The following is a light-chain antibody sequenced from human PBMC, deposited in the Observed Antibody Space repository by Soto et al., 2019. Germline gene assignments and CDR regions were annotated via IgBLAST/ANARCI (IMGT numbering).Light chain of an antibody. CDR2: GIS. CDR3: EQYGSSPRT. Sequence: EIVMPQYQATLPVSPGERVTLSCRAGEGLTRNLAWYQQKPGQAPRLLIYGISIRATGIPDRFSGSGSGTDFTLTISRLEPEDFAVYYCEQYGSSPRTFGQGTKVDI. CDR1: EGLTRN. J-gene: IGKJ1*01. V-gene: IGKV3-20*01.